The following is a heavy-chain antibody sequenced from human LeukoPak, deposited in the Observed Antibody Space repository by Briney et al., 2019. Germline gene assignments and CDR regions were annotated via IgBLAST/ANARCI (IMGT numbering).Heavy chain of an antibody. V-gene: IGHV1-2*02. D-gene: IGHD2-21*01. CDR3: ARADRLHGGPYLIGP. Sequence: ASVKVSCKTSGYSFTDYYMHWVRQAPGRGLEWMGWINPNSGGTSSAQKFQGRVTMTRDTSITTVYMEMSWLTSDDTAIYYCARADRLHGGPYLIGPWGQGTLVTVSS. CDR1: GYSFTDYY. CDR2: INPNSGGT. J-gene: IGHJ5*02.